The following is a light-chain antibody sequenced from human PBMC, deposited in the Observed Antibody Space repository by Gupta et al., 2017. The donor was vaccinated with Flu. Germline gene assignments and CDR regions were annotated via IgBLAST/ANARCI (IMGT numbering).Light chain of an antibody. J-gene: IGKJ1*01. CDR2: GAS. Sequence: ERATLSCRASQSVSSDLAWYQQKPGQAPRLLIYGASTRATGIPARFSGSGSGTDFTLTISSLQSEDFAVYYCQQYNNWPSWTFGQGTKVEIK. V-gene: IGKV3-15*01. CDR3: QQYNNWPSWT. CDR1: QSVSSD.